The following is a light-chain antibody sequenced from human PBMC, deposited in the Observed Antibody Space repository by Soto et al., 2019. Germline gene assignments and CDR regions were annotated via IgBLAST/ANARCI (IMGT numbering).Light chain of an antibody. Sequence: QSVLTQPPSVSAAPGQKVTISCSGTSSNIGNSYVSWYQQLPGTAPKLLIYGNSNRPSGVPDRFSGSKSGTSASLAITGLQAEDEADYYCQSYDSSLSGYVFGTGTKVTVL. V-gene: IGLV1-40*01. CDR3: QSYDSSLSGYV. CDR1: SSNIGNSYV. CDR2: GNS. J-gene: IGLJ1*01.